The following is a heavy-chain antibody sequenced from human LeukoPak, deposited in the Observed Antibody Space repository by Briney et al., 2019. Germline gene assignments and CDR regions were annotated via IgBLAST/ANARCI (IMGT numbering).Heavy chain of an antibody. V-gene: IGHV3-53*04. CDR3: ARGGGDYNPFDY. CDR2: MYSGGST. Sequence: GESLKISCEVSGFTVSSNYMSWVRQAPGKGLEWVSVMYSGGSTYYADSVKGRFTISRHNSKNTLYLEINILTPDDTAVYYCARGGGDYNPFDYWGQGTLVTVSS. CDR1: GFTVSSNY. J-gene: IGHJ4*02. D-gene: IGHD4-17*01.